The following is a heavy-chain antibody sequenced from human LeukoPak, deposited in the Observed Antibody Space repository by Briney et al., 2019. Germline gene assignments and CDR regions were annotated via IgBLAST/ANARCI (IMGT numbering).Heavy chain of an antibody. CDR2: ISGSGGST. Sequence: GGSLRLSCAASGFTFDDYAMHWVRQAPGKGLEWVSAISGSGGSTYYADSVKGRFTISRANTKNTLYLQMNSLRTEDTAVYYCAKDMGYTFGHAFDYWGQGTLVTVSS. CDR3: AKDMGYTFGHAFDY. CDR1: GFTFDDYA. D-gene: IGHD5-18*01. J-gene: IGHJ4*02. V-gene: IGHV3-23*01.